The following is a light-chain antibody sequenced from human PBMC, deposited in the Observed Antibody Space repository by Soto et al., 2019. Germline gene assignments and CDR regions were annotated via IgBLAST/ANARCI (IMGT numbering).Light chain of an antibody. V-gene: IGKV1-6*01. J-gene: IGKJ1*01. CDR1: HGIGNA. CDR2: GAS. Sequence: TQSPSSLSASMEHRVTISSGASHGIGNALGWYQQKPGKPHKLMIYGASNLQSGVPPRFSGSGSGTDFTLAISSLKPEDSATYDCIKDINYTWTFGQGTKVDIK. CDR3: IKDINYTWT.